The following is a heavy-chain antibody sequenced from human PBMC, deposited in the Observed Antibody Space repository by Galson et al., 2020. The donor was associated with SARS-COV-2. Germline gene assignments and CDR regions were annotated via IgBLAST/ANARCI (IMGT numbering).Heavy chain of an antibody. Sequence: GESLKISCAASGFTFSSYGMHWVRQAPGKGLEWVAVIWYDGSNKYYADSVKGRFTISRDNSKNTLYLQMNSLRAEDTAVYYCAREGIVGATPGFDYWGQGTLVTVSS. D-gene: IGHD1-26*01. CDR1: GFTFSSYG. V-gene: IGHV3-33*01. CDR3: AREGIVGATPGFDY. CDR2: IWYDGSNK. J-gene: IGHJ4*02.